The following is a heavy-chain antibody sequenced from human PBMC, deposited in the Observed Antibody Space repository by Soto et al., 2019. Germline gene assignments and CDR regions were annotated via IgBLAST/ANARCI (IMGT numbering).Heavy chain of an antibody. J-gene: IGHJ6*02. CDR1: GGSISSYY. CDR3: ARGDCSSNSCLYYYYYGMDV. V-gene: IGHV4-59*01. CDR2: IYYSGST. Sequence: XGTLSLTCRVSGGSISSYYGSGIRQPPGKGLEWIGYIYYSGSTNYNPSLKSRVTISVDTSKNQFSLKLSSVTAADTAVYYCARGDCSSNSCLYYYYYGMDVWGQGTTVTVSS. D-gene: IGHD2-2*01.